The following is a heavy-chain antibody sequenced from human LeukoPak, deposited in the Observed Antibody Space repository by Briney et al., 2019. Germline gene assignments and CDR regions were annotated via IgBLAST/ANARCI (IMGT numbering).Heavy chain of an antibody. D-gene: IGHD3-22*01. CDR2: ISAYNGNT. V-gene: IGHV1-18*01. CDR1: GYTFTSYG. J-gene: IGHJ4*02. Sequence: GASVKVSCKASGYTFTSYGISWVRQAPGQGLEWMGWISAYNGNTNYAQKLQGRVTMTTDTSTTTDYMELRSLRSDDTAVYFCARVYYDISGSYLGDFDYWGQGTLVTVSS. CDR3: ARVYYDISGSYLGDFDY.